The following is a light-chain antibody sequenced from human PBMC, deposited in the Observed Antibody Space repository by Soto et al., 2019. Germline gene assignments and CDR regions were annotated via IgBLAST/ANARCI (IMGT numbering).Light chain of an antibody. CDR1: QGISSY. Sequence: AIRMHPSXSSLSSGTGYRVTITCLSSQGISSYLAWYKQKPGKAPKLLIYAASTLQSGVQSRFSGSGSGTDFTITIRSMQNEDFANYYCKQSYSTHRKFGNGT. V-gene: IGKV1-8*01. CDR2: AAS. J-gene: IGKJ1*01. CDR3: KQSYSTHRK.